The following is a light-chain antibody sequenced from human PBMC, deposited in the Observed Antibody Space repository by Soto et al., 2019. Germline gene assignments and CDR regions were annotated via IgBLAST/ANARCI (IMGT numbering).Light chain of an antibody. V-gene: IGLV1-44*01. CDR3: ASWDDSLSGGV. CDR1: NSNIGTYT. J-gene: IGLJ3*02. Sequence: QSVLTQPPSASGTPGQRVIISCSGSNSNIGTYTVNWYQQLPGTAPKLLIYTDYHRPSGVAYRFSGSRSGTSASLAISGRQSDEEADDYCASWDDSLSGGVFGGGTKLTVL. CDR2: TDY.